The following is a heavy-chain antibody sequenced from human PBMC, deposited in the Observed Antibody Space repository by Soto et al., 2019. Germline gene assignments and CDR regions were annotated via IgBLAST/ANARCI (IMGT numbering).Heavy chain of an antibody. J-gene: IGHJ6*02. CDR2: ISAYNGNT. Sequence: ASVKVSCKASGYTFTSYGITWVRQAPGQGLEWMGWISAYNGNTNYAQKLQGRVTMTTDTSTSTAYMELRSLRSDDTAVYYCARDPGPTSCYACASGMDVWGHGTTVTVSS. V-gene: IGHV1-18*01. D-gene: IGHD2-2*01. CDR3: ARDPGPTSCYACASGMDV. CDR1: GYTFTSYG.